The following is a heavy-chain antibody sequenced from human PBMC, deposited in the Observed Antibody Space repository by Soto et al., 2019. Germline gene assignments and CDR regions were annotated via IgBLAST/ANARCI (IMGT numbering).Heavy chain of an antibody. Sequence: QVQLVQSGAEVKKPGSSVKVSCKASGGTFSSYTFSWVRQAPGQGLEWMGRIIPIVGKPNYAQKFQSRVTITADKSTSTAYMELSSLRSEDTAVYYCARAYGSGSYRHFDYWGQGTLVTVSS. CDR3: ARAYGSGSYRHFDY. V-gene: IGHV1-69*08. J-gene: IGHJ4*02. CDR2: IIPIVGKP. D-gene: IGHD3-10*01. CDR1: GGTFSSYT.